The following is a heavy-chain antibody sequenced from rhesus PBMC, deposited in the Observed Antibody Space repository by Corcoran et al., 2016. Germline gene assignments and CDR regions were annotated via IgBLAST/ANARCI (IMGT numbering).Heavy chain of an antibody. D-gene: IGHD1-44*01. CDR3: ATRSGNSDYYGLDS. CDR1: GGSFSGSS. V-gene: IGHV4S11*01. Sequence: QVQLQESGPGLVKPSATLSLTCTVSGGSFSGSSWNWFRHTPVKGLEWIGNIYGDGTTNKYNPSLKSRVTLSADTSNNQVSLKVSSVTAADTAVYYCATRSGNSDYYGLDSWGQGVVVTVSS. CDR2: IYGDGTTN. J-gene: IGHJ6*01.